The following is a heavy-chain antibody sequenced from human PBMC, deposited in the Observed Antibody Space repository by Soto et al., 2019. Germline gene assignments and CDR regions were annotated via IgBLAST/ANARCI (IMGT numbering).Heavy chain of an antibody. J-gene: IGHJ6*02. D-gene: IGHD4-17*01. CDR3: ARNYGDYVTGYGMDV. Sequence: SETLSLTCTVSGGSISSYYWSWIRQPPGKGLEWIGYIYYSGSTNYNPSLKSRVTISVDTSKNQFSLKLSSVTAADTAVYYCARNYGDYVTGYGMDVWGQGTTVTVSS. CDR2: IYYSGST. CDR1: GGSISSYY. V-gene: IGHV4-59*01.